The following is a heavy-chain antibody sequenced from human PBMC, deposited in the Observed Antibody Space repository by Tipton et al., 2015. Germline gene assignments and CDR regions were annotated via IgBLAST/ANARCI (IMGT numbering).Heavy chain of an antibody. Sequence: TLSLTCTVSGVSVSSNNNYWAWIRQHPGKGLEWIGSIYYSGSTYYNPSLKSRVTISVDMSKNQFSLKLTSVTAADTAVYYCARHHDYINYFTMTNWFDPWGQGTLVTVSS. CDR2: IYYSGST. V-gene: IGHV4-39*01. J-gene: IGHJ5*02. D-gene: IGHD4-11*01. CDR3: ARHHDYINYFTMTNWFDP. CDR1: GVSVSSNNNY.